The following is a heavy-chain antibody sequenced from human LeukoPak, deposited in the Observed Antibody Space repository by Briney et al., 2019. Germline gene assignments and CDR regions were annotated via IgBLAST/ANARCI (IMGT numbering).Heavy chain of an antibody. D-gene: IGHD3-22*01. J-gene: IGHJ4*01. CDR2: INPKSGVT. Sequence: ASVKVSCKASGYTFTGHYMHWVRQGPGQGPEWMGWINPKSGVTNYAQTFQGRVTMTRDTSISIVYMELSRLTLDDPAVYYCARALRYDDSSGYYAYWGQGTLVTVSS. V-gene: IGHV1-2*02. CDR3: ARALRYDDSSGYYAY. CDR1: GYTFTGHY.